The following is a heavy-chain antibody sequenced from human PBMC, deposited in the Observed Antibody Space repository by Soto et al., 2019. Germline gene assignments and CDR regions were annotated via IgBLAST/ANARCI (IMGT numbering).Heavy chain of an antibody. Sequence: GGSLRLSCAASGFTFRNYGMNWVRQAPGKGLEWVSAISGSGGSTYYADSVKGRFTISRDNSKNTLYLQMNSLRAEDTAVYYCAKDSSGYPGGYFDYWGQGTLVTVSS. J-gene: IGHJ4*02. D-gene: IGHD3-22*01. CDR2: ISGSGGST. V-gene: IGHV3-23*01. CDR3: AKDSSGYPGGYFDY. CDR1: GFTFRNYG.